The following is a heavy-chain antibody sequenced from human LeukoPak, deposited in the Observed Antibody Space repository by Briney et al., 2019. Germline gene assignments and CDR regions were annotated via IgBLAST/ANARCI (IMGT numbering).Heavy chain of an antibody. J-gene: IGHJ4*02. Sequence: SETLSLTCAVPGGSISSSGHSWGWIRQPPGKGLEFIGNIYYSGTTYYNPSLKSRVTISVDTSNNKFSLDLSSVTAADTAVYYCAKTSHYYDTTGPFDCWGQGTLVTVSS. CDR3: AKTSHYYDTTGPFDC. CDR2: IYYSGTT. D-gene: IGHD3-22*01. CDR1: GGSISSSGHS. V-gene: IGHV4-39*01.